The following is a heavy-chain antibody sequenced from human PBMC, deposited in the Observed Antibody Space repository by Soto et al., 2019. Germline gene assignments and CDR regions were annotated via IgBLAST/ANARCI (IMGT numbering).Heavy chain of an antibody. CDR2: ISSSSSYI. CDR1: GFTFSYYS. CDR3: ARESEDLTSNFDY. V-gene: IGHV3-21*01. Sequence: SGGSLRLSCAASGFTFSYYSMNWVRQAPGKGLEWVSSISSSSSYIYYADSVKGRFTISRDNAKNSLYLQMNSLRAEDTAVYYCARESEDLTSNFDYWGQGTLVTVSS. J-gene: IGHJ4*02.